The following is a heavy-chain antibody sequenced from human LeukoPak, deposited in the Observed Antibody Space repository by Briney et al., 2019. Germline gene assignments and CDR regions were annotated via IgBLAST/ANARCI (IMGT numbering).Heavy chain of an antibody. CDR3: ARHGSYSLAF. CDR2: IYYIGST. CDR1: GGYISSGGY. Sequence: PSETLSLTCAVSGGYISSGGYWSWLRQPPGKGLEWIGQIYYIGSTNYNPSLESRVIMSLDKSTNQLSLRFNSVTAADTAVYYCARHGSYSLAFWGQGALVTVSS. J-gene: IGHJ4*02. D-gene: IGHD1-26*01. V-gene: IGHV4-4*02.